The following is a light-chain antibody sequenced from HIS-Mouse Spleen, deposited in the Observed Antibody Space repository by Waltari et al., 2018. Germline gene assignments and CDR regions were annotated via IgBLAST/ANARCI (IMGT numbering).Light chain of an antibody. V-gene: IGLV1-47*01. CDR1: SSNIGSNY. Sequence: QSVLTQPPSASGTPGQRVTISCSGSSSNIGSNYVYWYQQLPGTAPTLLIYRNNRRPSGVPDRFPGSKSGTSASLAISGLRSEDEADYYCAAWDDSLSGPVFGGGTKLTVL. CDR3: AAWDDSLSGPV. CDR2: RNN. J-gene: IGLJ3*02.